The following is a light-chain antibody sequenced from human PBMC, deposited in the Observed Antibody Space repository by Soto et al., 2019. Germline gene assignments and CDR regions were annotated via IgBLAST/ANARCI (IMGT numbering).Light chain of an antibody. Sequence: EIVITQSPATLSVSPGERATLSCRASQSVSSNLAWYQQKPGQAPRLLIYVASTRATGIPARFSGSGSGTEFTLTISSLQSEDFAVYYCQQYSNWPRTLGQGTKVDIK. CDR3: QQYSNWPRT. J-gene: IGKJ1*01. CDR1: QSVSSN. V-gene: IGKV3-15*01. CDR2: VAS.